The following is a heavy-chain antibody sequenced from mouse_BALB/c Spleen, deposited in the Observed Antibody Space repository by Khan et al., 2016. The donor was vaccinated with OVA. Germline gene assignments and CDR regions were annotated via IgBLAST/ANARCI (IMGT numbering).Heavy chain of an antibody. CDR2: INPSNGYT. J-gene: IGHJ3*01. V-gene: IGHV1-4*01. Sequence: QVRLQQSGAELARPGASVKMSCKASGYTFASYTTYWIKQRFGQGLEWIGYINPSNGYTNYNQKFKDKATLTADKSSTTAYMQLSSLTSDDSAVYNCVRDWAYYRNDGWFGYWGQGTLVTVSA. D-gene: IGHD2-14*01. CDR1: GYTFASYT. CDR3: VRDWAYYRNDGWFGY.